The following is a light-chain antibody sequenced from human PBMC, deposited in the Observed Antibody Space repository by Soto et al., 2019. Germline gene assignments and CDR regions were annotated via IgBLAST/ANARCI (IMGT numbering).Light chain of an antibody. V-gene: IGKV1-9*01. CDR3: KQLNSYPIT. J-gene: IGKJ5*01. CDR2: AAS. CDR1: QGISSY. Sequence: DIQITHSPSSRSAPVVGRVTITCLASQGISSYLAWYQQKPGKAPKLLIYAASTLQSGVPSRFSGSGSGTEFTLTISRLQPEDFATYYCKQLNSYPITFGQGTRLEIK.